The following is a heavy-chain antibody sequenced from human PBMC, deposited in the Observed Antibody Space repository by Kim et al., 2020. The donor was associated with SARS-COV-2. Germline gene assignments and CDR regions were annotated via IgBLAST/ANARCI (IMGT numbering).Heavy chain of an antibody. Sequence: GGSLRLSCAASGFTFSTYGMYWVRQAPGKGLEWVALISYDGSNEYYPDSVKGRFTISRDNSKNTLYLQMNSLRAEDTALFYCAKALLRGVNYYYYGMDVWGQGTTVTVSS. J-gene: IGHJ6*02. V-gene: IGHV3-30*18. CDR1: GFTFSTYG. CDR2: ISYDGSNE. D-gene: IGHD3-10*01. CDR3: AKALLRGVNYYYYGMDV.